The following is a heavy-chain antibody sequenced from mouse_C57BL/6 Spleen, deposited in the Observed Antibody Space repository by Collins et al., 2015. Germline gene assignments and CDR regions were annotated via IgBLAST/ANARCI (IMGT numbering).Heavy chain of an antibody. V-gene: IGHV1-9*01. CDR3: ARLPPHYGSSYWFAY. CDR1: GYTFTGYW. Sequence: QVQLQQSGAELMKPGASVKLSCKATGYTFTGYWIEWVKQRPGHGLEWIGEILPGSGSTNYNEKFKGKATFTADTSSNTAYMQLSSLTTEDSAIYYCARLPPHYGSSYWFAYWGQGTLVTVSA. CDR2: ILPGSGST. D-gene: IGHD1-1*01. J-gene: IGHJ3*01.